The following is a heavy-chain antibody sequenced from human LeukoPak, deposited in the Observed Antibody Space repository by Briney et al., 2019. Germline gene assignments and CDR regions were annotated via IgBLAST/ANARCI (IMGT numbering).Heavy chain of an antibody. V-gene: IGHV3-48*01. D-gene: IGHD6-13*01. CDR3: ARGRSSSWYRFLDY. CDR2: ISGSSSGI. Sequence: RAGGSLRLPCAASGFTFSNAWMSWVRQAPGKGLECISYISGSSSGIYYADSVRGRFTISRDNAKNSLYLQMNSLRVEDTAMYYCARGRSSSWYRFLDYWGQGTLVTVSS. CDR1: GFTFSNAW. J-gene: IGHJ4*02.